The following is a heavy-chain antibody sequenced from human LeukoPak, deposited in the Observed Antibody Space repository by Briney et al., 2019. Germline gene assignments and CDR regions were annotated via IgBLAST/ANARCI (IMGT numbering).Heavy chain of an antibody. CDR3: ARDMDSLYGSGSYHQDDY. CDR1: GYTLTELS. V-gene: IGHV1-24*01. CDR2: FDPEDGET. Sequence: GASVKVSCKVSGYTLTELSMHWVRQAPGKGLEWMGGFDPEDGETIYAQKFQGRVTMTEDTSTDTAYMELSSLRSEDTAVYYCARDMDSLYGSGSYHQDDYWGQGTLVTVSS. D-gene: IGHD3-10*01. J-gene: IGHJ4*02.